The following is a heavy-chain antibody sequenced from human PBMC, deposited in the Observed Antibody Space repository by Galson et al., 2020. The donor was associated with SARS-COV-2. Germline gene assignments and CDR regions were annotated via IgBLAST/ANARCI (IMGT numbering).Heavy chain of an antibody. V-gene: IGHV3-21*01. D-gene: IGHD3-10*01. CDR2: ISSSSSYI. J-gene: IGHJ3*02. CDR3: ATMDGGQFSGGAFDI. Sequence: GESPKISCAASGFTFSSYSMNWVRQAPGKGLEWVSSISSSSSYIYYADSVKGRFTISRDNAKNSLYLQMNSLRAEDTAVYYCATMDGGQFSGGAFDIWGQGTMVTVSS. CDR1: GFTFSSYS.